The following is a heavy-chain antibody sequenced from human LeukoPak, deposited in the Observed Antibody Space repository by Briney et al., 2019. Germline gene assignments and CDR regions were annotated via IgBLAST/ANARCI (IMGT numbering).Heavy chain of an antibody. V-gene: IGHV5-51*01. D-gene: IGHD3-10*01. CDR1: GYSFTSYW. CDR2: IYPGDSDT. Sequence: GESLKISCKGSGYSFTSYWIGWVRRMPGKGLEWMGIIYPGDSDTRYSPSFQGQVTISVDKTISTAYLQWSSLKASDNAMCYCARREGSGSYYVGAFDIWGQGTMVTVSS. J-gene: IGHJ3*02. CDR3: ARREGSGSYYVGAFDI.